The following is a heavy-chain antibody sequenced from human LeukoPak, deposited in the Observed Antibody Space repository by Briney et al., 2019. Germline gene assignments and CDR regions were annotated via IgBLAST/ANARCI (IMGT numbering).Heavy chain of an antibody. V-gene: IGHV3-7*01. J-gene: IGHJ4*02. CDR2: IKQDGSEK. CDR3: ARDLYYYGSGSFDY. Sequence: PGGSLRLSCAASGFTFSSYWMSWVRQAPGKGLEWVANIKQDGSEKYYVDSVKGRFTISRDNAKNSLYLQMNSLRAEDTAVYDCARDLYYYGSGSFDYWGQGTLVTVSS. D-gene: IGHD3-10*01. CDR1: GFTFSSYW.